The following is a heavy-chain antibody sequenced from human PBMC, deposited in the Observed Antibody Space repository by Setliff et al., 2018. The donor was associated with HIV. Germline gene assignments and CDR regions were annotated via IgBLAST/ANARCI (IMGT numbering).Heavy chain of an antibody. CDR3: ARGLSFYDPGGFDY. CDR1: GGSISSYY. V-gene: IGHV4-4*07. Sequence: PSETLSLTCTVTGGSISSYYWSWIRQPARKGLEWIGRIYTSGSANYNPSLKSRVTISVDTSKNQFSLKLSSVTAADTAVYYCARGLSFYDPGGFDYWGQGTLVTVSS. J-gene: IGHJ4*02. D-gene: IGHD3-22*01. CDR2: IYTSGSA.